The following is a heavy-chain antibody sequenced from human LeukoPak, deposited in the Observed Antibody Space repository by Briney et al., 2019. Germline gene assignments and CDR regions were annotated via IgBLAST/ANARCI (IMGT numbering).Heavy chain of an antibody. CDR1: GGSISSYY. CDR2: IYYSGST. CDR3: VTHYGSGFDI. Sequence: SETLSLTCTVSGGSISSYYWSWIRQPPGKGLEWIGYIYYSGSTNNNPSLKSRVTISVDTSKNQFSLKMSSVTAADTAVYYCVTHYGSGFDIWGQGTMVTASS. V-gene: IGHV4-59*03. D-gene: IGHD3-10*01. J-gene: IGHJ3*02.